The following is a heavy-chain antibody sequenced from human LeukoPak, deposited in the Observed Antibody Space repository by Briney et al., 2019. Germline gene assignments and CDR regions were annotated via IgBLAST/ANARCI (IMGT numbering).Heavy chain of an antibody. CDR3: AKEDLTYYYDISGYYYLSYDAFDI. CDR2: ISGSGGSP. D-gene: IGHD3-22*01. CDR1: GFTFSSYA. Sequence: GGSLRLSCAASGFTFSSYAMSWVRQAPGKGLEWVSAISGSGGSPYYADSVKGRFTIYRDNSKNTLYLEMNSLRAEDTAVYYCAKEDLTYYYDISGYYYLSYDAFDIWGQGTMVTVSS. J-gene: IGHJ3*02. V-gene: IGHV3-23*01.